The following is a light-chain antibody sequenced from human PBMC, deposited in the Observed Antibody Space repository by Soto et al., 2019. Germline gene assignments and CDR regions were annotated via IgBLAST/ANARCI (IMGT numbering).Light chain of an antibody. CDR3: HSYDSSKGV. CDR2: EDN. J-gene: IGLJ2*01. CDR1: SGSIASNY. Sequence: NFMLTQPHSVSESPGKTVTISCTRSSGSIASNYVQWYQQRPGSAPTTVIYEDNQRPSGVPDRFSGSIDSSSNSASLTISGLKTEDEADYYGHSYDSSKGVFGGGTKLTVL. V-gene: IGLV6-57*03.